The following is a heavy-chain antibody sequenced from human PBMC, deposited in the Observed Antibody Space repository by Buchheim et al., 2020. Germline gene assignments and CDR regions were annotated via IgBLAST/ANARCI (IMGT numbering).Heavy chain of an antibody. D-gene: IGHD3-3*01. CDR3: ARDWDLSLEWLLDFDY. CDR2: IWYDGSNK. J-gene: IGHJ4*02. V-gene: IGHV3-33*01. CDR1: GFTFSSYG. Sequence: QVQLVESGGGVVQPGRSLRLSCAASGFTFSSYGMHWVRQAPGKGLEWVAVIWYDGSNKYYADSVKGRFTISRDNSKNTLYLQMNSLRAEDTAVYYCARDWDLSLEWLLDFDYWGQGTL.